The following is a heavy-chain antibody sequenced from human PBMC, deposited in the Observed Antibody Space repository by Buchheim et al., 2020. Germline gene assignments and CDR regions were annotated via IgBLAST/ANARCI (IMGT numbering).Heavy chain of an antibody. CDR2: ISYDGSNK. V-gene: IGHV3-30*18. D-gene: IGHD3-22*01. CDR3: AKDPRSYDSPFDY. CDR1: GFTFSSYG. Sequence: VQLVESGGGLVQPGGSLRLSCAASGFTFSSYGMHWVRQAPGKGLEWVAVISYDGSNKYYADSVKGRFTISRDNSKNTLYLQMNSLRAEDTAVYYCAKDPRSYDSPFDYWGQGTL. J-gene: IGHJ4*02.